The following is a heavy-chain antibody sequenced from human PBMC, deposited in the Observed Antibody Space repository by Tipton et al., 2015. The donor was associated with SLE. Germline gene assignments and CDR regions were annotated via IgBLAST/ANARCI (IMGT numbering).Heavy chain of an antibody. CDR1: GFTFSSYA. Sequence: SLRLSCAASGFTFSSYAMHWVRQAPGKGLEWVAVISYDGSNKYYADSVKGRFTISRDNSKNTLSLQMNSLRAEDTAVYYCARDHASGGSCPGPYWGQGTLVTVSS. CDR2: ISYDGSNK. D-gene: IGHD2-15*01. CDR3: ARDHASGGSCPGPY. V-gene: IGHV3-30*04. J-gene: IGHJ4*02.